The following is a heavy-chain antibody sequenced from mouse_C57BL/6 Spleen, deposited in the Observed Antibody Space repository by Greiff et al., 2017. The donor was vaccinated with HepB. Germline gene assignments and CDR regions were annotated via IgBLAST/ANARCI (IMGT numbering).Heavy chain of an antibody. V-gene: IGHV1-50*01. CDR2: IDPSDSYT. CDR1: GYTFTSYR. CDR3: ARSGITTVVAGDY. D-gene: IGHD1-1*01. Sequence: QVQLQQPGAELVKPGASVKLSCKASGYTFTSYRMQWVKQRPGQGLEWIGEIDPSDSYTNYNQKFKGKATLTVDTSSSTAYMQLSSLTSEDSAVYYCARSGITTVVAGDYWGQGTTLTVSS. J-gene: IGHJ2*01.